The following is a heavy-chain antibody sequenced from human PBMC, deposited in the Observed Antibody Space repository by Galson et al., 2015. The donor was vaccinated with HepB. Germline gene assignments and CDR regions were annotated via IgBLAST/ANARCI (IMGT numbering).Heavy chain of an antibody. J-gene: IGHJ4*02. CDR2: IIIGSGRT. CDR1: GFTFSNSA. Sequence: SVKVSCKASGFTFSNSAIQWVRQARGQRLEWIGWIIIGSGRTNYAQGLKGRLSITRDMSTGTAYMELSSLRSDDTAVYYCAAELYGMTTTCCTFEYWGQGALVTVSS. D-gene: IGHD2-2*02. CDR3: AAELYGMTTTCCTFEY. V-gene: IGHV1-58*02.